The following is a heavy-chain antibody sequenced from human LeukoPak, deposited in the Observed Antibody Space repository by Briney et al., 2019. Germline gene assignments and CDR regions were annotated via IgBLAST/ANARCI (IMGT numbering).Heavy chain of an antibody. CDR2: ISFDGSNK. CDR3: AKGWRWLQLGSSYFDY. J-gene: IGHJ4*02. Sequence: GGSLRLSCAASGFTFSSYGMHWVRQAPGKGLEWVAVISFDGSNKSYADSVKGRFTISRDNSKNTLYLQMNSLRTEDTAVYYCAKGWRWLQLGSSYFDYWGQGTLVTVSS. CDR1: GFTFSSYG. D-gene: IGHD5-24*01. V-gene: IGHV3-30*18.